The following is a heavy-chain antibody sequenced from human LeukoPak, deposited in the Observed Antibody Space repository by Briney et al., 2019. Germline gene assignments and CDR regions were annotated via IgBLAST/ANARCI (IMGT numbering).Heavy chain of an antibody. CDR1: GYTFASYG. CDR2: ISAYNGNT. CDR3: ARILWFGESYYFDY. D-gene: IGHD3-10*01. V-gene: IGHV1-18*01. J-gene: IGHJ4*02. Sequence: PGASVKVSCKASGYTFASYGISWVRQAPGRGLEWMGWISAYNGNTNYAQKLQGRVTMTTDTSTSTAYMELRSLRSDDTAVYYCARILWFGESYYFDYWGQGTLVTVSS.